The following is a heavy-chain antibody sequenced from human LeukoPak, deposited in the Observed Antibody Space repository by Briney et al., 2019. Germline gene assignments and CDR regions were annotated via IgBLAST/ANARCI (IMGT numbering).Heavy chain of an antibody. V-gene: IGHV4-59*08. CDR1: GGSISSYY. D-gene: IGHD1-26*01. CDR2: IYYSGST. J-gene: IGHJ3*02. CDR3: ARRWVIVGAPGAFDI. Sequence: SETLSLTCTVSGGSISSYYWSWIRQPPGKGLEWIGYIYYSGSTNYNPSLKGRVTISVDTSKNQFSLKLSSVTAADTAVYYCARRWVIVGAPGAFDIWGQGTMVTVSS.